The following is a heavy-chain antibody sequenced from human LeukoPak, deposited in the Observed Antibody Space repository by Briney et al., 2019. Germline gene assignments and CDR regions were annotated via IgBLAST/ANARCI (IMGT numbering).Heavy chain of an antibody. D-gene: IGHD3-10*01. CDR2: IYTSGST. J-gene: IGHJ6*03. V-gene: IGHV4-4*07. CDR3: ARDRWLGDGYYYMDV. CDR1: GGSISSYY. Sequence: SETLSLTCTVSGGSISSYYWSWIRQPAGKGLEWIGRIYTSGSTNYNPSLKSRVTMSVDTSKNQFSLKLSSVTAADTAVYYCARDRWLGDGYYYMDVWGKGTTVTVSS.